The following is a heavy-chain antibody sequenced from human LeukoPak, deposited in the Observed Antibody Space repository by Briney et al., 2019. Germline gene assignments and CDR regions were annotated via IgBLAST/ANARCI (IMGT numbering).Heavy chain of an antibody. D-gene: IGHD3-10*01. CDR3: ARGVKGLRGAFDI. J-gene: IGHJ3*02. CDR1: GGSISSGVNY. Sequence: TSETLSLTCTVSGGSISSGVNYWSWIRQHPGKGLEWIGYIYYSGSTYSNPSLKSRLTMSVDISKNQFSLKLSSVTAADTAVYYCARGVKGLRGAFDIWGQGTMVTVSS. CDR2: IYYSGST. V-gene: IGHV4-31*03.